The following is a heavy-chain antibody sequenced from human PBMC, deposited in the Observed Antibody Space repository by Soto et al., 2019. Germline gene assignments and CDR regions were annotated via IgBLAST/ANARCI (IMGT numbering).Heavy chain of an antibody. J-gene: IGHJ5*02. V-gene: IGHV4-34*01. CDR1: GGSSSGYY. CDR2: IDHSGYT. CDR3: ARVRDWFDP. D-gene: IGHD3-3*01. Sequence: SETLSLTCAVYGGSSSGYYWNWIRQPPGKGLEWIGEIDHSGYTNYNPSLKSRVTISVDTSKNQFSLRLTSVTAADTAVYYCARVRDWFDPWGQGTLVTVSS.